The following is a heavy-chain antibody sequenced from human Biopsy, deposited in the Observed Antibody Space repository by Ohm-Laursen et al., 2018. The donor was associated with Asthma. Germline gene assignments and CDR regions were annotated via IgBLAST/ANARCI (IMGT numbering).Heavy chain of an antibody. CDR2: IYWDDYN. D-gene: IGHD3-9*01. Sequence: TQTLTLTGSFSGFSLRTPGVGVGWIRQSPGKALEWLALIYWDDYNLFRPSLKRRFTITKDPSKNQVVLTMTKMDPVDSGTYYCALSQDSGFDDHSPSWFDPWGQGTLVTVSS. CDR3: ALSQDSGFDDHSPSWFDP. J-gene: IGHJ5*02. CDR1: GFSLRTPGVG. V-gene: IGHV2-5*02.